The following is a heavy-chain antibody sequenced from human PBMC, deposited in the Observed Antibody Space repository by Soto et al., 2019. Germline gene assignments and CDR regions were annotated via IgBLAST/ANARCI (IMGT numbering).Heavy chain of an antibody. Sequence: PSETLSLTCTVSGGSISSYYWSWIRQPPGKGLEWIGYIYYSGSTNYNHSLKSRVTISVDTSKNQFSLKLSSVTAADTAVYYCARSRAEGYYFYYYVDVCGKGTTVTVS. CDR2: IYYSGST. CDR3: ARSRAEGYYFYYYVDV. J-gene: IGHJ6*03. D-gene: IGHD3-10*01. CDR1: GGSISSYY. V-gene: IGHV4-59*01.